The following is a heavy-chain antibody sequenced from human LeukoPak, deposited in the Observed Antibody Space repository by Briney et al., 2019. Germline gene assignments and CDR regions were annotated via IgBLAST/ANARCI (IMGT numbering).Heavy chain of an antibody. V-gene: IGHV1-8*03. Sequence: GASVKVSCKASGYTFTGYYMHWVRQAPGQGLEWMGWTNPNSGNTGYAQKFQGRVTITRNTSISTAYMELSSLRSEDTAVYYCARGLRGYSYGLGYWGQGTLVTVSS. CDR2: TNPNSGNT. CDR1: GYTFTGYY. CDR3: ARGLRGYSYGLGY. J-gene: IGHJ4*02. D-gene: IGHD5-18*01.